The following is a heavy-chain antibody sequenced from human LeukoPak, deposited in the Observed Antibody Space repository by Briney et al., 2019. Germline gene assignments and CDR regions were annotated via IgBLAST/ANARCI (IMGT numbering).Heavy chain of an antibody. V-gene: IGHV3-7*01. D-gene: IGHD3-16*02. Sequence: GGSLRLSCAASGFTFSSYAMSWVRQAPGKGLEWVANIKQDGSKKYYVDPVKGRFTISRDNAKNSLYLQMNSLRAEDTAVYYCARHRESQGYAFDIWGQGTMVTISS. CDR1: GFTFSSYA. CDR3: ARHRESQGYAFDI. CDR2: IKQDGSKK. J-gene: IGHJ3*02.